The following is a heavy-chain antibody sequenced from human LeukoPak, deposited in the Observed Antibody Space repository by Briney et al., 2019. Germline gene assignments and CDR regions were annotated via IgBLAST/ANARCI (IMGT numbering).Heavy chain of an antibody. Sequence: SETLSLTCTVSSGSISSGDYYWSWIRQPPGKGLEWIGYIYYSGSTYYNPSLKSRVTISVDTSKNQFSLKLSSVTAADTAVYYCARERWFGELLSGDYWGQGTLVTVSS. CDR2: IYYSGST. V-gene: IGHV4-30-4*01. CDR1: SGSISSGDYY. CDR3: ARERWFGELLSGDY. D-gene: IGHD3-10*01. J-gene: IGHJ4*02.